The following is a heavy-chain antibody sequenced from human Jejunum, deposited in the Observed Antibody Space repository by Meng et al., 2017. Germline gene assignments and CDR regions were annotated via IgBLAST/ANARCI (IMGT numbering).Heavy chain of an antibody. CDR1: GYSFTSYW. Sequence: GESLKISCQASGYSFTSYWIGWVRQMPGKGLEWMGIIYPGDSDTRYSPSFEGQVTISADKSISTAYLQWSSLQASDTAMYYCARHRGTLVREHWCDPWGHGTRVTVSS. V-gene: IGHV5-51*01. CDR2: IYPGDSDT. J-gene: IGHJ5*02. D-gene: IGHD3-10*01. CDR3: ARHRGTLVREHWCDP.